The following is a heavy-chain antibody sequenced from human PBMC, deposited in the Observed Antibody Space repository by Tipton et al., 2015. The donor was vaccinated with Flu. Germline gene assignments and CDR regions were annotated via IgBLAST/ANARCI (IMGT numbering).Heavy chain of an antibody. D-gene: IGHD6-19*01. CDR2: IRSKAYGGTT. J-gene: IGHJ4*02. Sequence: SLRLSCPASGFTFGDYAMSWVRQAPGKGLEWVGFIRSKAYGGTTEYAASVKGRFTISRDDSKSIAYLQMNSLKTEDTAVYYCTRDSSYSSGWYSYWGQGTLVTVSS. V-gene: IGHV3-49*04. CDR1: GFTFGDYA. CDR3: TRDSSYSSGWYSY.